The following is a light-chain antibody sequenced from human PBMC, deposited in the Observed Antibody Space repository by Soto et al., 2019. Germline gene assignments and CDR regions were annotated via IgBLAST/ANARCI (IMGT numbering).Light chain of an antibody. CDR3: QQYGSSPGT. V-gene: IGKV3-20*01. CDR2: GAS. CDR1: QSVSSSY. J-gene: IGKJ1*01. Sequence: EIVLTQSPGTLSLSPGERATLSCRASQSVSSSYLAWYQQKPGQAPRLLIYGASSRATGIPDRFSGSGSGTDFSLTISRLEAEAIAVYYCQQYGSSPGTFGQGTKVEIK.